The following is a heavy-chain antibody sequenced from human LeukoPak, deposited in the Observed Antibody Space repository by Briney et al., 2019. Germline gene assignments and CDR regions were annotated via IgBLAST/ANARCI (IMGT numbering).Heavy chain of an antibody. Sequence: GGSLRLSCAVSGFTFSSNWMSWVRQAPGKGLEWVANIKQDGSEKYYVDSMKGRFTISRDNAKNSLYLQMNSLRAEDTAVYYCARVARVGWGYGYNSGLFDYWGQGTLVTVSS. V-gene: IGHV3-7*01. J-gene: IGHJ4*02. CDR3: ARVARVGWGYGYNSGLFDY. D-gene: IGHD5-24*01. CDR1: GFTFSSNW. CDR2: IKQDGSEK.